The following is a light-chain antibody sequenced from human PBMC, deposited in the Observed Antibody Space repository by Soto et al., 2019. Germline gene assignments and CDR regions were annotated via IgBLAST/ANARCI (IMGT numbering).Light chain of an antibody. CDR2: KAS. Sequence: DVQMTQSPSTLSASVGDSVTITCRASQSISMWLAWYQQKAGKAPNLVIYKASSLEGGVPSRFSGSGSGTEFTLTISSLPSDDFATYYCQQYNHYQWTFGQGTKVEV. CDR1: QSISMW. CDR3: QQYNHYQWT. J-gene: IGKJ1*01. V-gene: IGKV1-5*03.